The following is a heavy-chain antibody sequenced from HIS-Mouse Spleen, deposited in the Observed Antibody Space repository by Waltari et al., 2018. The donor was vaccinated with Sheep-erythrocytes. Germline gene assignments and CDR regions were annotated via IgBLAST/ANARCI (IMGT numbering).Heavy chain of an antibody. CDR1: EYTFTSSY. D-gene: IGHD2-21*01. V-gene: IGHV1-46*01. CDR2: INPSGGST. CDR3: ALDTGALWMDV. Sequence: VQLVQSGAEVKKPGASVKISCKTSEYTFTSSYIHWVRQAPGQGLEWMGIINPSGGSTIYAQKFQGRVTMTRDTSTSTVYMELSSLRSEDTAVYYCALDTGALWMDVWGQGTTVTVSS. J-gene: IGHJ6*02.